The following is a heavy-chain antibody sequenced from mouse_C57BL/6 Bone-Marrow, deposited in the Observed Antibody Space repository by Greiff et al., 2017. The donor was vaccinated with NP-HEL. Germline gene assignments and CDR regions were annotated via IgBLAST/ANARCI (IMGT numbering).Heavy chain of an antibody. D-gene: IGHD1-1*01. CDR3: ARRTPLYYGSSSFAD. CDR1: GFTFSSYG. Sequence: EVQGVESGGDLVKPGGSLKLSCAASGFTFSSYGMSWVRQTPDKRLEWVATISSGGSYTYYPDSVKGRFTISRDNAKNTLYLQMSSLKSEDTAMYYCARRTPLYYGSSSFADWGQGTLVTVFA. J-gene: IGHJ3*01. V-gene: IGHV5-6*01. CDR2: ISSGGSYT.